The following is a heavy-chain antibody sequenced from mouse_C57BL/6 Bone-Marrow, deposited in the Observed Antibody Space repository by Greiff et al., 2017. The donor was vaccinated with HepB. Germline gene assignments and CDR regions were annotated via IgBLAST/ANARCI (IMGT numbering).Heavy chain of an antibody. V-gene: IGHV5-4*01. CDR3: ARDGEDWYFDV. CDR2: ISDGGSYT. Sequence: DVQLQESGGGLVKPGGSLKLSCAASGFTFSSYAMSWVRQTPEKRLEWVATISDGGSYTYYPDNVKGRFTISRDNAKNNLYLQMSHLKSEDTAMYYCARDGEDWYFDVWGTGTTVTVSS. CDR1: GFTFSSYA. J-gene: IGHJ1*03.